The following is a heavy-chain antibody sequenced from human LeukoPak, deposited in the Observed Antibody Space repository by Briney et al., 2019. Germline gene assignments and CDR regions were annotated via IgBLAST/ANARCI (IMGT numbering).Heavy chain of an antibody. CDR2: ISYDVNEK. V-gene: IGHV3-30*03. J-gene: IGHJ4*02. CDR1: GFTFSSYG. Sequence: GRSLRLSCAASGFTFSSYGMHWVRQAPGKGLEWVAVISYDVNEKYYVDSVKGRFTISRDNSENTLYLQMNSLRAEDTAVYYCVGGPARIRYWGQGTLVTVSS. CDR3: VGGPARIRY. D-gene: IGHD3-16*01.